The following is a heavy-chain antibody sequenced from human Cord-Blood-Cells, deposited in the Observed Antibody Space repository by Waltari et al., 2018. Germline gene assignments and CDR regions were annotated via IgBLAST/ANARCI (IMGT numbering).Heavy chain of an antibody. V-gene: IGHV1-18*01. CDR3: ARDRTAARSYYYYYYGMDV. D-gene: IGHD6-6*01. CDR1: DYTFTSYG. J-gene: IGHJ6*02. Sequence: QVQLVQSGAEVKKPGASVKVSCKASDYTFTSYGISWVRQAPGQGLEWMGWISAYNGNTNYAQKLQGRVTMTTDTSTRTAYMELRSLRSDDTAVYYCARDRTAARSYYYYYYGMDVWGQGTTVTVSS. CDR2: ISAYNGNT.